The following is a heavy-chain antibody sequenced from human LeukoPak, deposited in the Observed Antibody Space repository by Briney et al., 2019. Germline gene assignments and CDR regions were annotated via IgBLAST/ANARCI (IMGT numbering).Heavy chain of an antibody. D-gene: IGHD6-13*01. CDR2: ISGSGDST. V-gene: IGHV3-23*01. CDR3: AKRSNSWPNFDY. J-gene: IGHJ4*02. Sequence: GGSLRLSCAASGFTFSSNAMSWVRQAPGKGLEWVSAISGSGDSTFYADSVKGRFTISRDSSKNTLYLQMNRLRAEDTAVYYCAKRSNSWPNFDYWGQGTLVTVSS. CDR1: GFTFSSNA.